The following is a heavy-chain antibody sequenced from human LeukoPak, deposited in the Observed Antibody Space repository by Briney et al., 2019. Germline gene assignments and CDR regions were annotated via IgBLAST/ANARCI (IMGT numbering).Heavy chain of an antibody. Sequence: GGSLRLSCAASGFTFDDYAMYWDRQAPGKGLEWVSGVSWNSRIIDYADSVKGRFTISRDNAKRSLYLQMNSLRSEDTAFYYCARLTGAASGTYYFDYWGQGTLVTVSS. V-gene: IGHV3-9*01. CDR3: ARLTGAASGTYYFDY. J-gene: IGHJ4*02. D-gene: IGHD1-26*01. CDR2: VSWNSRII. CDR1: GFTFDDYA.